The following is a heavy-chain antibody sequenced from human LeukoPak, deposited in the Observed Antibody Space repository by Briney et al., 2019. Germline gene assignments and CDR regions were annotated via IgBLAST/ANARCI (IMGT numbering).Heavy chain of an antibody. J-gene: IGHJ4*02. CDR2: INPNSGDT. CDR1: GYTLTDYY. V-gene: IGHV1-2*02. Sequence: GASVKVSCKASGYTLTDYYIHWVRQAPGQGLEWLGWINPNSGDTTYAQKFQGRVTMTRDTSTSSAYMGLSRLKSDDTAVYFCAREEQYNNFFDYWGQGTLVTVSS. D-gene: IGHD1/OR15-1a*01. CDR3: AREEQYNNFFDY.